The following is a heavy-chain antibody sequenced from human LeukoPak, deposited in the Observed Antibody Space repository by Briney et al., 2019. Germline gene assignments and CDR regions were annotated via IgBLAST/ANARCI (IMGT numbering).Heavy chain of an antibody. J-gene: IGHJ4*02. CDR1: GFTFSNYA. D-gene: IGHD2-15*01. V-gene: IGHV3-23*01. CDR3: ARKYCSGGSCYFDY. CDR2: ITGSGGNT. Sequence: PGGSLRLPCAASGFTFSNYAMSWVRQAPGKGLEWVSTITGSGGNTYYADSVKGRFTISRDNSKNTLYLQMNSLRAEDTAVYYCARKYCSGGSCYFDYWGQGTLVTVSS.